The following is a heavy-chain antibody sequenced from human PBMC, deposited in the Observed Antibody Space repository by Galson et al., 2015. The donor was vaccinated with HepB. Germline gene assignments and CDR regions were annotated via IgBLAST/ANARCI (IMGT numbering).Heavy chain of an antibody. D-gene: IGHD1/OR15-1a*01. Sequence: SVKVSCKASGGTFNRHAITWVRQVPGQGLEWMGGIVPLFGTADYAQTFQGRLTITADESTSSAYMELNSLSSDDTAVYFCARSLTIPTAYYYYGMDVWGQGTPVIVSS. V-gene: IGHV1-69*13. CDR2: IVPLFGTA. CDR3: ARSLTIPTAYYYYGMDV. CDR1: GGTFNRHA. J-gene: IGHJ6*02.